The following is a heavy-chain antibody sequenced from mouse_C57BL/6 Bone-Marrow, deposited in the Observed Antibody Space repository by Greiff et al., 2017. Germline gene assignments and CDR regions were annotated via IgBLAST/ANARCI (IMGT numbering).Heavy chain of an antibody. CDR1: GYTFTDYE. J-gene: IGHJ1*03. Sequence: LPQSGAELVRPGASVTLSCKASGYTFTDYEMHWVKQTPVPGLEWIGAIDPETGGTAYNQKFKGKAILTADKSYSTAYMELRSLTAEDSAVYYCTRDYYGSRWYFDVWGTGTTVTVSS. CDR3: TRDYYGSRWYFDV. CDR2: IDPETGGT. V-gene: IGHV1-15*01. D-gene: IGHD1-1*01.